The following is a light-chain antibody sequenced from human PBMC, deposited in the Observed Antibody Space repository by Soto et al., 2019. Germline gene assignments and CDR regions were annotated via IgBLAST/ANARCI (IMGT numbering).Light chain of an antibody. J-gene: IGKJ4*01. Sequence: DVQMTQSPFAMSASQGDRVTITCRASQGIGNYLAWFQQKPGKVPKRLIYGASSLQSGVPSRFSGSGSGTESTFTISSLQPEDFATYYCLQHLRYPLTFGGGTKVDIK. V-gene: IGKV1-17*03. CDR1: QGIGNY. CDR2: GAS. CDR3: LQHLRYPLT.